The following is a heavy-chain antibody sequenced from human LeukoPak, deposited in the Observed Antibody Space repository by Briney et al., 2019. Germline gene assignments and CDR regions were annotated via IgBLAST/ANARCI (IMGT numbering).Heavy chain of an antibody. D-gene: IGHD4-23*01. Sequence: SQTLSLTCTVSGGSISSGGYCWSWIRQPPGKGLEWIGYIYHSGSTYYNPSLKSRVTISVDRSKNQFSLKLSSVTAADTAVYYCARRGYGGNSGAFDIWGQGTMVTVSS. CDR3: ARRGYGGNSGAFDI. CDR2: IYHSGST. J-gene: IGHJ3*02. V-gene: IGHV4-30-2*01. CDR1: GGSISSGGYC.